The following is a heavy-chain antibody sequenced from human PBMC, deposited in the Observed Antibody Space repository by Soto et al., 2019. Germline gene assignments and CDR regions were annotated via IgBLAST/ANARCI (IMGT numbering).Heavy chain of an antibody. CDR1: GFTFSSYA. V-gene: IGHV3-30-3*01. J-gene: IGHJ5*02. D-gene: IGHD6-19*01. Sequence: QVQLVESGGGVVQPGRSLRLSCAASGFTFSSYAMHWVRQAPGKGLEWVAVISYDGSNKYYADSVKGRFTISRDNSKNPLYLQMNSLRAEDTAVYYCARGGYYSSGWYTDWFDPWGQGTLVTVSS. CDR2: ISYDGSNK. CDR3: ARGGYYSSGWYTDWFDP.